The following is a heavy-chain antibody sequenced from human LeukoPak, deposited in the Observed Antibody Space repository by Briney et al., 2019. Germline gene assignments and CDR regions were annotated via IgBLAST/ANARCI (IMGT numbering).Heavy chain of an antibody. Sequence: PGGSLRLSCAASGFTFSAYTMNWVRQAPGKGLEWVSYITSTSTIYYADSVKGRFTISRDNAKNSLYLQMNSLRAEDTAVYYCAGNFYYYYYMDVWGKGTTVTVSS. CDR2: ITSTSTI. D-gene: IGHD4-23*01. CDR3: AGNFYYYYYMDV. CDR1: GFTFSAYT. V-gene: IGHV3-48*01. J-gene: IGHJ6*03.